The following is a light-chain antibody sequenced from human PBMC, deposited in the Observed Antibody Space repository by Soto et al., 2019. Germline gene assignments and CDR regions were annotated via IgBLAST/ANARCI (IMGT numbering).Light chain of an antibody. CDR1: SSDVGGYNY. CDR2: EVT. J-gene: IGLJ1*01. Sequence: QLVLTQPASVSGSPGQSITISCTGTSSDVGGYNYVSWYQQHPDKAPKLMIYEVTNRPSGVSFRFSGSKSGNTASLTISGLQPEDEADYYCSSYTSTSTLYVFGTGTKVTVL. V-gene: IGLV2-14*01. CDR3: SSYTSTSTLYV.